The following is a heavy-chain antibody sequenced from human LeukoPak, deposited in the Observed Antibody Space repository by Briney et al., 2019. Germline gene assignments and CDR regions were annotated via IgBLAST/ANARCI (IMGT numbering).Heavy chain of an antibody. V-gene: IGHV3-33*01. CDR1: GFTLSSYG. CDR3: ARAEYQLPYYFDY. Sequence: GRSLRLSCTASGFTLSSYGVHWVRQAPGKGLVWVAVIWNDGSNKYYADSVKGRFTISRDNSKNTLYLQMNSLRAEDTAVYYCARAEYQLPYYFDYWGQGTLVTVSS. D-gene: IGHD2-2*01. CDR2: IWNDGSNK. J-gene: IGHJ4*02.